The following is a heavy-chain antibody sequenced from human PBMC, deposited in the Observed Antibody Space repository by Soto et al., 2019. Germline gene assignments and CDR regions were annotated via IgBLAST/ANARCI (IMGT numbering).Heavy chain of an antibody. Sequence: GGSLRLSCTASGFTFGDYAMSWFRQAPGKWLEWVGFIRSKAYGGTTEYAASVKGRFTISRDDSKSIAYLQMNSLKTEDTAVYYCTRDMWGYYYDSSGYYPFDYWGQGTLVTVSS. V-gene: IGHV3-49*03. CDR1: GFTFGDYA. CDR3: TRDMWGYYYDSSGYYPFDY. D-gene: IGHD3-22*01. CDR2: IRSKAYGGTT. J-gene: IGHJ4*02.